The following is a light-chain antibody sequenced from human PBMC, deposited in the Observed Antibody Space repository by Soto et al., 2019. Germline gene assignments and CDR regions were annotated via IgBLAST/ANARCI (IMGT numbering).Light chain of an antibody. CDR3: HQREDWQDT. J-gene: IGKJ5*01. Sequence: IVMTLNPATPSVYPEGRATLSCSASQSVSSNLGCYQQNPGQAPGLLIYGPSTRATGNPARFSDSGSGTEFTLTFCSLQSKDNAVYYCHQREDWQDTIGRRTRLQFK. CDR1: QSVSSN. CDR2: GPS. V-gene: IGKV3-15*01.